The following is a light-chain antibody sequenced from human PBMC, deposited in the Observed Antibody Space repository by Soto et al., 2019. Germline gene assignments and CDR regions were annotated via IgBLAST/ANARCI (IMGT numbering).Light chain of an antibody. CDR1: QSVSSD. V-gene: IGKV3-11*01. CDR2: DAS. J-gene: IGKJ1*01. Sequence: EIVLTQSPATLSLSPGERATLSCRASQSVSSDLAWYQQKSGQAPRLLIYDASNRATGIPARFSGSGSGTDFTLTISSLEPEDFAVYYCQQRGSWPPTFGQGTKVEIK. CDR3: QQRGSWPPT.